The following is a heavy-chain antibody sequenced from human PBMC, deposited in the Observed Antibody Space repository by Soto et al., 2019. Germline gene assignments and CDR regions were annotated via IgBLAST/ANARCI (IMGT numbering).Heavy chain of an antibody. J-gene: IGHJ4*02. CDR1: GDSISSSSYF. D-gene: IGHD1-26*01. V-gene: IGHV4-39*01. Sequence: SETLSLTCSVSGDSISSSSYFWVWIRQPPGKGLEWIGSIYYSGITYYNPSLKNRLTISIDTPKNQFSLKLSSVTAADTAVYYCARHVGGVRGFDCWGQGTLVTVSS. CDR3: ARHVGGVRGFDC. CDR2: IYYSGIT.